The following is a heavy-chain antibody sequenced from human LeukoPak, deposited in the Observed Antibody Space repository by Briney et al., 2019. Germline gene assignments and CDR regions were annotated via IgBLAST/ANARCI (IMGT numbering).Heavy chain of an antibody. CDR3: ARVDYDILTGYYIYAFDI. CDR2: TSGSSSYI. J-gene: IGHJ3*02. D-gene: IGHD3-9*01. CDR1: GFTFSSYS. V-gene: IGHV3-21*01. Sequence: GGSLRLSSAASGFTFSSYSMNGVRQAAGKGLESVSSTSGSSSYIYYADSVKGRFTISRDNAKNSLYLQMNSLRAEDTAVYYCARVDYDILTGYYIYAFDIWGQGTMVTVSS.